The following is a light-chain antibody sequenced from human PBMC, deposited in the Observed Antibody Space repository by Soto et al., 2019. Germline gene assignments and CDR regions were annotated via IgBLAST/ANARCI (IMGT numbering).Light chain of an antibody. CDR2: AAS. V-gene: IGKV1-39*01. CDR1: QSISSY. CDR3: QQGYSTPWT. J-gene: IGKJ5*01. Sequence: DIQMTQSSSSLSASVGDRVTITCRAIQSISSYLHWYQQKPGKAPKLLIYAASNLQSGVPSRFSASGSGTDFTLTLNSLQPEDFATYYCQQGYSTPWTFGQGTRLEI.